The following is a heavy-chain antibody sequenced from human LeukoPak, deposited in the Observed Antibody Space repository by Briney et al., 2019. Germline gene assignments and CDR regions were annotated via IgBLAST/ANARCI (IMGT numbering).Heavy chain of an antibody. V-gene: IGHV3-23*01. J-gene: IGHJ4*02. Sequence: RGSLRLSCAASGFTFSTYVMNWVCQAPGKGLEWVSTISDSGGSTYYADSVKGRFTISSDNARNSLHLQMNSLRAEDTAVYYCARAFVVEQEIPFDYWGLETLVCVSS. CDR1: GFTFSTYV. D-gene: IGHD1/OR15-1a*01. CDR2: ISDSGGST. CDR3: ARAFVVEQEIPFDY.